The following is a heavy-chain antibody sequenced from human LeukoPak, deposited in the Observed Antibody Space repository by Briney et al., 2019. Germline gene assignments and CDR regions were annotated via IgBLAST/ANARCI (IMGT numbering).Heavy chain of an antibody. Sequence: SETLSLTCAVYGGSFSGYYWSWIRQPPGKGLEWIGEINHSGSTNYNPSLKSRVTISVDTSKNQFSLKLSSVTAADTAVYYCARAAYSGSSYYYYYYYMDVWAKGPRSPSP. V-gene: IGHV4-34*01. D-gene: IGHD1-26*01. J-gene: IGHJ6*03. CDR3: ARAAYSGSSYYYYYYYMDV. CDR1: GGSFSGYY. CDR2: INHSGST.